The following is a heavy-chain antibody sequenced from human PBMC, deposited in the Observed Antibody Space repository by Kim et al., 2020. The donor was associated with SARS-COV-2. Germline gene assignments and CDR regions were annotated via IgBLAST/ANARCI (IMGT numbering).Heavy chain of an antibody. CDR3: ARAYSSWYGMDV. Sequence: GGSLRLSCAASGFTVGSNYMTWVRQAPGKGLEWVSVIYSGGSTYYADSVKDRFTISRDNSKNTLYLQMNSLRAEDTAVYYCARAYSSWYGMDVWGQGTTVTVSS. CDR1: GFTVGSNY. D-gene: IGHD6-6*01. V-gene: IGHV3-66*01. CDR2: IYSGGST. J-gene: IGHJ6*02.